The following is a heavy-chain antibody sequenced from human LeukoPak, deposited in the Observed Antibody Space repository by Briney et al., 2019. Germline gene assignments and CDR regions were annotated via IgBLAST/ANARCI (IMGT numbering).Heavy chain of an antibody. V-gene: IGHV3-23*01. CDR1: GFTFSSYA. J-gene: IGHJ4*02. Sequence: TGGSLRLSCAASGFTFSSYAVSWVRQAPGKGLEWVSSISGSGGSTYYTDSVKGRFTISRDNSKNTLYLQMNSLRAEDTAVYYCAKLTYGSGTYGAFDYWGQGTLVTVST. CDR3: AKLTYGSGTYGAFDY. CDR2: ISGSGGST. D-gene: IGHD3-10*01.